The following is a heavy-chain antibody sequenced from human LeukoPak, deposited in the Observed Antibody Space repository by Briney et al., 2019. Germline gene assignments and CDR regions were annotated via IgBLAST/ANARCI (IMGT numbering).Heavy chain of an antibody. CDR1: GGSISSYY. V-gene: IGHV3-53*01. Sequence: ETLSLTCTVSGGSISSYYWSWVRQAPGRGLEWVSAIHTSGDTCYADSVKGRFTISRDTSKNTLYLQINSLRVEDTAVYYCIVFGDSNHWGQGTLVTVSS. J-gene: IGHJ5*02. CDR2: IHTSGDT. CDR3: IVFGDSNH. D-gene: IGHD4-17*01.